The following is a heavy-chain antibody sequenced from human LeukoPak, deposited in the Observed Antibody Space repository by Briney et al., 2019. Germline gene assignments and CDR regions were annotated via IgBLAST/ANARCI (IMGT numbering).Heavy chain of an antibody. Sequence: SVKVSCKASGYTFTSYGISWVRQAPGQGLEWMGGIIPIFGTANYAQKFQGRVTITADKSTSTAYMELSSLRSEDTAVYYCARGVVAAFIWWFDLWGQGTLVTVSS. CDR2: IIPIFGTA. CDR1: GYTFTSYG. V-gene: IGHV1-69*06. CDR3: ARGVVAAFIWWFDL. J-gene: IGHJ5*02. D-gene: IGHD2-15*01.